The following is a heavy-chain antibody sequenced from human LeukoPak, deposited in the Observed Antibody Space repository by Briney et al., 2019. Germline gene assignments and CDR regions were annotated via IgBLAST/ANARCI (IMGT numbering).Heavy chain of an antibody. V-gene: IGHV3-23*01. CDR3: AKAAYYYDSSGYYYFDY. D-gene: IGHD3-22*01. CDR1: GFTFSSYA. CDR2: ISGSGGST. Sequence: GGSLRLSCAASGFTFSSYAMSWVRQAPGKGLEWVSAISGSGGSTYYADSVKGRFTISRDNSENTLYLQMNSLRAEDTAVYYCAKAAYYYDSSGYYYFDYWGQGTLVTVSS. J-gene: IGHJ4*02.